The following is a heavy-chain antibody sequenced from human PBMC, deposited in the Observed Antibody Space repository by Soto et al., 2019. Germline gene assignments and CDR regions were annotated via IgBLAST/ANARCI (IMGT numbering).Heavy chain of an antibody. CDR1: GYTFTGNY. J-gene: IGHJ4*02. V-gene: IGHV1-2*04. CDR2: INRKSGGS. CDR3: ARGPGTWGYLSFDY. D-gene: IGHD1-1*01. Sequence: KVSCKASGYTFTGNYMHWVRQAPGQGLAGMGWINRKSGGSTYAQKFQCWVTMTRDTSISSAYMELSRLRSDDTYVYYCARGPGTWGYLSFDYWGQGTLVTVSS.